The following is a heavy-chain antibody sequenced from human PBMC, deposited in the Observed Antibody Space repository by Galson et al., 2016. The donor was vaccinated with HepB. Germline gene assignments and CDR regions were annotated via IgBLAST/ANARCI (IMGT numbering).Heavy chain of an antibody. J-gene: IGHJ4*02. V-gene: IGHV3-30*03. CDR3: ARDVTVTMGRGVLDY. CDR1: GFSFSSYG. Sequence: SLRLSCAASGFSFSSYGMHWVRQPPGKGLEWVALVSSDETNKFYADSVKGRFTISRDNSKTTLYLEMNSLRAEDTAVYYCARDVTVTMGRGVLDYWGQGTLVTVSS. D-gene: IGHD3-10*01. CDR2: VSSDETNK.